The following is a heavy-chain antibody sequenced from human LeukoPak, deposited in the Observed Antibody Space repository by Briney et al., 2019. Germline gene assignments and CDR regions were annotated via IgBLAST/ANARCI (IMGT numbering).Heavy chain of an antibody. V-gene: IGHV1-2*02. Sequence: ASVKVSCKTSGYRFTDDCIHWVRQAPGQGLEWMGWINPDTDFTNYAPKFRGRVIMTRDTSISTAYMEVRRLTFDDTAIYYCAPTSEAYTSNWSVWGQGTLVTVSP. CDR1: GYRFTDDC. CDR3: APTSEAYTSNWSV. D-gene: IGHD3-16*01. CDR2: INPDTDFT. J-gene: IGHJ4*02.